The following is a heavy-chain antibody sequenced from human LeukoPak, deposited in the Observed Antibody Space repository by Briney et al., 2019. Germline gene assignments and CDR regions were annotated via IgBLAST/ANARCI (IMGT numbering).Heavy chain of an antibody. J-gene: IGHJ6*02. D-gene: IGHD1-1*01. CDR1: GFSFSSYG. V-gene: IGHV3-30*03. CDR3: ARDGTSYGMDV. CDR2: ISYDGSNK. Sequence: TGRSLRLSCAASGFSFSSYGMHWVRQLPGKGLEWVAFISYDGSNKYYADSVKGRFTISRDNSQNTVYLQMNSLRGEDTAVYYCARDGTSYGMDVWGQGTTVTVSS.